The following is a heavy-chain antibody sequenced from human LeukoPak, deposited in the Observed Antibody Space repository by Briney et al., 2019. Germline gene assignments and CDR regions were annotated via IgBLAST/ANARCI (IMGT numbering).Heavy chain of an antibody. CDR2: IIPIFGTA. CDR1: GGTFSSYA. CDR3: ARSVDTAMVTGWFDP. J-gene: IGHJ5*02. D-gene: IGHD5-18*01. V-gene: IGHV1-69*13. Sequence: GASVKVSCKASGGTFSSYAISWVRQAPGQGLEWMGGIIPIFGTANYAQKFQGRVTTTADESTSTAYMELSSLRSEDTAVCYCARSVDTAMVTGWFDPWGQGTLVTVSS.